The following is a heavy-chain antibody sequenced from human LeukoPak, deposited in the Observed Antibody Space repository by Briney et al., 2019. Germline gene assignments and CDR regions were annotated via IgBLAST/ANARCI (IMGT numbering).Heavy chain of an antibody. CDR1: GFTFSSYA. D-gene: IGHD1-26*01. J-gene: IGHJ3*02. CDR3: VKVIVRATTHDALDM. V-gene: IGHV3-64*05. CDR2: ISTNGGST. Sequence: GGSLRLSCSASGFTFSSYAMHWVRQAPGKGLEYVSAISTNGGSTYYADSVKGRFTISRDNSKNTLYVQTSSLRAEDTAVYYCVKVIVRATTHDALDMWGQGTMVTVSS.